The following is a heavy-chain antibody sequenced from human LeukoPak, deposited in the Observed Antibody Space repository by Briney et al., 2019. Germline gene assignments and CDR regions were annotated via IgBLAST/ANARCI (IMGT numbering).Heavy chain of an antibody. CDR1: GFTFSNYA. Sequence: GGSLRLSCAASGFTFSNYAMRWVRQAPGKGLEWVSVISGSGGRTYYADSVKGRFTISRDNAKNSLYLQMNSLRAEDTAVYYCARDSTDFDCWGQGTLVTVSS. J-gene: IGHJ4*02. CDR3: ARDSTDFDC. V-gene: IGHV3-23*01. CDR2: ISGSGGRT.